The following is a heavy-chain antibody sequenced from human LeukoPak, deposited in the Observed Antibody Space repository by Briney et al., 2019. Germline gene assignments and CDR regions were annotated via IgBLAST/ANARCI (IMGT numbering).Heavy chain of an antibody. V-gene: IGHV5-51*01. CDR2: IYVGDSDT. J-gene: IGHJ4*02. D-gene: IGHD7-27*01. CDR3: ARLDAANLGFDY. Sequence: GESLKISCKASGYTFTHSWIGWVRQMPGKGLAWMGIIYVGDSDTRYSPPFQGQVTISADKSISTAYLRWSSLRASDTAMYYCARLDAANLGFDYWGQGTLVTVSP. CDR1: GYTFTHSW.